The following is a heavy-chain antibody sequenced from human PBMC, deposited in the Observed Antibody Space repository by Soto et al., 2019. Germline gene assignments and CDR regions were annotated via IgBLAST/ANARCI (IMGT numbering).Heavy chain of an antibody. V-gene: IGHV3-30-3*01. Sequence: QVQLVESGGGVVQPGRSLRLSCAASGFTFSSYAMHWVRQAPGKGLEWVAVISYDGSNKYYADSVKGRFTISRDNSKNTLYLQMNSLRAEDTAVYYCARARIAVAGKPFAEYFQHWGQGTLVTVSS. CDR1: GFTFSSYA. D-gene: IGHD6-19*01. CDR2: ISYDGSNK. J-gene: IGHJ1*01. CDR3: ARARIAVAGKPFAEYFQH.